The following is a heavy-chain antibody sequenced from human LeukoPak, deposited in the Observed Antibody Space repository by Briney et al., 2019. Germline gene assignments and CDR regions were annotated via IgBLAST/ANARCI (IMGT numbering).Heavy chain of an antibody. Sequence: SETLSLTCAASGGSISSNTYYWVWVRQPPGKGLEWIGSIYFSGKTYYNPSLKSRVTISLDTSKNQYSLRLTSVTAADTAVYYCAVDFGSHRVVFWGQGSLVTVSS. J-gene: IGHJ4*01. V-gene: IGHV4-39*01. D-gene: IGHD3-3*01. CDR1: GGSISSNTYY. CDR2: IYFSGKT. CDR3: AVDFGSHRVVF.